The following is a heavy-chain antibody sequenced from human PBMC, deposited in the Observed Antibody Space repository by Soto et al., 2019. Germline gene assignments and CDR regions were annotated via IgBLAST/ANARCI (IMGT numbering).Heavy chain of an antibody. V-gene: IGHV3-30*04. Sequence: GGSLRLSCAASGFNFSSYAMHWVRQAPGKGLEWVAVISYDGRKEYYADSVKGRFTISRDNSKNTLYLEMNSLSAEDTAVYYCAREGQPAAGTTPHSWGQGTLVTVS. CDR2: ISYDGRKE. CDR1: GFNFSSYA. D-gene: IGHD6-13*01. J-gene: IGHJ4*02. CDR3: AREGQPAAGTTPHS.